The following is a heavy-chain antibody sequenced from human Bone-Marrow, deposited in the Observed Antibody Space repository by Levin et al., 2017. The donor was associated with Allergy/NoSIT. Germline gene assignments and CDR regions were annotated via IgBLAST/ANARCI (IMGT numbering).Heavy chain of an antibody. CDR1: GGSISSSSYY. V-gene: IGHV4-39*01. CDR3: ARQGRPGGRYYFDY. J-gene: IGHJ4*02. CDR2: IYYSGST. Sequence: SQTLSLTCTVSGGSISSSSYYWGWIRQPPGKGLEWIGSIYYSGSTYYNPSLKSRVTISVDTSKNQFSLKLSSVTAADTAVYYCARQGRPGGRYYFDYWGQGTLVTVSS. D-gene: IGHD3-16*01.